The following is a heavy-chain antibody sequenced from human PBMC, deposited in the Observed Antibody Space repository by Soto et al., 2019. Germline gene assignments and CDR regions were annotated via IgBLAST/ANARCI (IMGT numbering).Heavy chain of an antibody. V-gene: IGHV4-34*01. CDR1: GGSFSGYY. CDR2: INHSGST. CDR3: PTAPTYYDIVTGYYTGPYFDY. J-gene: IGHJ4*02. Sequence: SETLSLTCAVYGGSFSGYYWSWIRQPPEKGLERIGEINHSGSTNYNPSLKSRVTISVDTSQNQFSLKLSSLTAAYTAVYFCPTAPTYYDIVTGYYTGPYFDYWGQGTLGAVST. D-gene: IGHD3-9*01.